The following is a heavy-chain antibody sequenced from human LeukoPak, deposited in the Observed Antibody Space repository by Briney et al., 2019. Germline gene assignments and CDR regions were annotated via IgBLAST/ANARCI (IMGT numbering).Heavy chain of an antibody. V-gene: IGHV4-59*01. CDR2: NYYSGST. Sequence: PSETLSLTCTVSGGSISSYYWSWIRQPPGKGLEWIGYNYYSGSTNYKPSLKSRVTISVETSKNQFSLKLRSVTAADTAVYYCARVTGYMIEDYFDYWGQGTLVTVSS. J-gene: IGHJ4*02. D-gene: IGHD3-22*01. CDR3: ARVTGYMIEDYFDY. CDR1: GGSISSYY.